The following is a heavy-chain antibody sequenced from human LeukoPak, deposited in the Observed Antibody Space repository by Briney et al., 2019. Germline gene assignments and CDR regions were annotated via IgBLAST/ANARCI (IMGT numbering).Heavy chain of an antibody. V-gene: IGHV3-74*01. CDR2: ISADGSVT. CDR1: GFTFSRYW. D-gene: IGHD2-15*01. Sequence: PGGSLRLSCADSGFTFSRYWMHWVRKTQGKGLVWVSCISADGSVTRYADSVKGRFTISRDNTKSTLYLQMHSLRAEGTAVYYCATAGGDGSRMGFDPWGQGTLVTVSS. J-gene: IGHJ5*02. CDR3: ATAGGDGSRMGFDP.